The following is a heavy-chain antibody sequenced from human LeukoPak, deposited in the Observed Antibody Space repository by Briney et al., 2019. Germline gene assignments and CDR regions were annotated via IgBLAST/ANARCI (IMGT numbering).Heavy chain of an antibody. Sequence: SVTVSCTASGGTFSSYAISWVRQAPGQGLEWMGRIIPILGIANYAQKFQGRVTITADKSTSTAYMELSSLRSEDTAVYYCVKDGYSSGYYRDYWGQGTLVTVSS. CDR2: IIPILGIA. CDR1: GGTFSSYA. J-gene: IGHJ4*02. V-gene: IGHV1-69*04. CDR3: VKDGYSSGYYRDY. D-gene: IGHD3-22*01.